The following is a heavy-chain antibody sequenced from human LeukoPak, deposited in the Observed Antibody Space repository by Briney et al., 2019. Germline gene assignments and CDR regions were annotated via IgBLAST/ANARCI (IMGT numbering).Heavy chain of an antibody. CDR3: ARVEGYYDG. CDR2: ISSSSSTI. CDR1: GFTFSSYS. Sequence: GGSLRLSCAASGFTFSSYSMNWVHQAPGKGLEWVSYISSSSSTIYYADSVKGRFTISRDNAKNSLYLQMNSLRAEDTAVYYCARVEGYYDGWGQGTLVTVSS. J-gene: IGHJ4*02. D-gene: IGHD3-22*01. V-gene: IGHV3-48*01.